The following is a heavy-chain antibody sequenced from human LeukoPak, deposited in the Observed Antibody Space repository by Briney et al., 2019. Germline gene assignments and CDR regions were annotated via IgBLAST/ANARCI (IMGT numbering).Heavy chain of an antibody. Sequence: RPGGSLRLSCAASGFTSNNYGMHWVRQAPGKGLEWVAFIRYNGNNQYYADSVKGRFTISRDNSKNTLYLQMNSLKGDDTAVYYCAKDSAFYYIDVWGKGATVIISS. J-gene: IGHJ6*03. V-gene: IGHV3-30*02. D-gene: IGHD3-10*01. CDR3: AKDSAFYYIDV. CDR1: GFTSNNYG. CDR2: IRYNGNNQ.